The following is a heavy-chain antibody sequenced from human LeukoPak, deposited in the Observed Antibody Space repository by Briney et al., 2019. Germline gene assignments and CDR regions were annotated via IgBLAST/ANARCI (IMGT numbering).Heavy chain of an antibody. CDR2: IYYSGST. CDR1: GGSISSSSYY. V-gene: IGHV4-39*07. J-gene: IGHJ4*02. D-gene: IGHD3-22*01. Sequence: SETLSLTCTVSGGSISSSSYYWGWIRQPPGKGLEWIGSIYYSGSTYYNPSLKSRVTISVDKSKNQFSLKLSSVTAADTAVYYCARASDDSSGYLDYWGQGTLVTVSS. CDR3: ARASDDSSGYLDY.